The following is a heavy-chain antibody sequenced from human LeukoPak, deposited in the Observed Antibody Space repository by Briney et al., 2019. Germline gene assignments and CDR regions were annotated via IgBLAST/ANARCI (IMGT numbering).Heavy chain of an antibody. D-gene: IGHD6-13*01. CDR1: GGSISSGGYY. CDR2: MFYTGST. V-gene: IGHV4-31*03. Sequence: PSQTLSLTCTVSGGSISSGGYYWNWIRQHPGKGLEWIGYMFYTGSTYYNPSLKSRVTISVGTSKNQFSLKLSSVTAADTAVYYCAGGSDSSKTGYWGQGTMLTVSS. J-gene: IGHJ4*02. CDR3: AGGSDSSKTGY.